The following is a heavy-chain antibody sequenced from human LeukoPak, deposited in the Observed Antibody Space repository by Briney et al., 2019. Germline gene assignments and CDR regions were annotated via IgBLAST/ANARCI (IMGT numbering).Heavy chain of an antibody. D-gene: IGHD6-19*01. J-gene: IGHJ4*02. V-gene: IGHV3-7*01. CDR2: VDRDGISK. CDR3: AILGSGWYVDY. Sequence: GGSLRLSCAASGFRFGDYWMMWVRQAPGKGLEWVANVDRDGISKYYADSVKGRFTISRDNAKNSLYLQMNSLRAEDTAVYYCAILGSGWYVDYWGQGTLVTVSS. CDR1: GFRFGDYW.